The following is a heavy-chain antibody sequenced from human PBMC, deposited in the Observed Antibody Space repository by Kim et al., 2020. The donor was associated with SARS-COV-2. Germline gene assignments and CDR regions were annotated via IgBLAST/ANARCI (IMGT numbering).Heavy chain of an antibody. Sequence: GESLKISCKGSGYSFTSYWIGWVRQMPGKGLEWMGIIYPGDSDTRYSPSLQGQVTISADKSISTAYLQWSSLKASDTAMYYCATGYYYYYYGMDVWGQGTTVTVSS. CDR1: GYSFTSYW. CDR2: IYPGDSDT. CDR3: ATGYYYYYYGMDV. J-gene: IGHJ6*02. V-gene: IGHV5-51*01.